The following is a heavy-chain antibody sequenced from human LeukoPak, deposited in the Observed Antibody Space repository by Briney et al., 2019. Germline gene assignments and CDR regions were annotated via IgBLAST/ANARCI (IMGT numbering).Heavy chain of an antibody. Sequence: SETLSLTCTVSGGSIRSSGYYWGWIRLPPGKGLEWIGNVYYTGSTYYNPSLKSGVTISVDTSKSQFSLKLNSVTAADTAVYYCARRTTAVAGSYFDCWGQGTLVTVSS. D-gene: IGHD6-19*01. V-gene: IGHV4-39*01. CDR3: ARRTTAVAGSYFDC. CDR1: GGSIRSSGYY. CDR2: VYYTGST. J-gene: IGHJ4*02.